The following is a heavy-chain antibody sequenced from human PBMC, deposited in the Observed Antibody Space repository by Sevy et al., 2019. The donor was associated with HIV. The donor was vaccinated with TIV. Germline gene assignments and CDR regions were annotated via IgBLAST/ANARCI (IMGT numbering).Heavy chain of an antibody. CDR2: IHHSGST. CDR3: ARSGFLEWPGSFRGPRNWHDP. Sequence: SETLSLSCTVSGGSIRNYCWSWIRQPPGKGLEWIGYIHHSGSTDYNPSLKSRVTISVDTSKNQFSLKVDSVTAADTAVYYCARSGFLEWPGSFRGPRNWHDPWGQGALVTVSS. J-gene: IGHJ5*02. V-gene: IGHV4-59*13. D-gene: IGHD3-3*01. CDR1: GGSIRNYC.